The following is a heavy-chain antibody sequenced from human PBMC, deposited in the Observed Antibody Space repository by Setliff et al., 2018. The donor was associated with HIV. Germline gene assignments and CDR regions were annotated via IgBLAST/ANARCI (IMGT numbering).Heavy chain of an antibody. V-gene: IGHV2-70*11. J-gene: IGHJ4*02. CDR3: ARIYGLSPPV. CDR1: GFSLTTSGMG. D-gene: IGHD2-2*01. CDR2: IAWTDAK. Sequence: TLSLTCTFSGFSLTTSGMGIYWIRQPPGKALEWLARIAWTDAKNHNTSLKTRLTVSWDTSKNQVVLTMTNMDPVDTGTYYCARIYGLSPPVWGQGTQVTVSS.